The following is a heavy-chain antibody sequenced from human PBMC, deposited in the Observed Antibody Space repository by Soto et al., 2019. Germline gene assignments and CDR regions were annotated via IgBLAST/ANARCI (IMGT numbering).Heavy chain of an antibody. CDR2: ISAYNGNT. J-gene: IGHJ4*02. CDR1: GYTFTSYG. Sequence: GASVKVSCKASGYTFTSYGISWVRQAPGQGLEWMGWISAYNGNTNYAQKLQGRVTMTTDTSTSTAYMELRSLRSDDTAVYYCAGGEFTYYYDSSGYCYFDYWGQGTRVTVSS. V-gene: IGHV1-18*01. D-gene: IGHD3-22*01. CDR3: AGGEFTYYYDSSGYCYFDY.